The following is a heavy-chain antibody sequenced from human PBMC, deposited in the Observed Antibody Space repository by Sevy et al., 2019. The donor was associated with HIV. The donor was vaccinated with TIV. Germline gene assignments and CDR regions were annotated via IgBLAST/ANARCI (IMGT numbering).Heavy chain of an antibody. V-gene: IGHV3-66*01. CDR3: ARDRYYDASGYYYYYYGMDV. D-gene: IGHD3-22*01. CDR2: IDSDGSA. J-gene: IGHJ6*02. Sequence: GVSLRLSCAASGFTVSDNYMAWVRLAPGKGLEWVSLIDSDGSAYYADSVKGRFTISRDNVKNTLYLQINALRAEDTGLYFCARDRYYDASGYYYYYYGMDVWGQGTTVTVSS. CDR1: GFTVSDNY.